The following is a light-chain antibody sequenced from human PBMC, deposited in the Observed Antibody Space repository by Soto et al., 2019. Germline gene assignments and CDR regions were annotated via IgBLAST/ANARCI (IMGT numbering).Light chain of an antibody. CDR1: QNVSTY. Sequence: EIVLTQSPATLSLSPGERATRSCRSSQNVSTYLAWYQQKPGQAPRLLIYDASNRATGIPARFSGSGSGTDFALTISILVPEDFAVYYCQHRTNCLTFSPSTKVDIK. CDR3: QHRTNCLT. CDR2: DAS. V-gene: IGKV3-11*01. J-gene: IGKJ3*01.